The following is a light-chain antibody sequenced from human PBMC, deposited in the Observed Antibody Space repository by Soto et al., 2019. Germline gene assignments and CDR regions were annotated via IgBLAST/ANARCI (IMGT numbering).Light chain of an antibody. J-gene: IGKJ5*01. CDR1: QSVTSNY. CDR2: GAS. Sequence: EIVWTQSPGTLSLSPGERATLFCRASQSVTSNYLAWYQQKPGQSPRLLIYGASSRATGIPDRFSGSGSGTDLTLTISRLEAEDFAVYYCQQNVSPPITFGQGTRLEI. CDR3: QQNVSPPIT. V-gene: IGKV3-20*01.